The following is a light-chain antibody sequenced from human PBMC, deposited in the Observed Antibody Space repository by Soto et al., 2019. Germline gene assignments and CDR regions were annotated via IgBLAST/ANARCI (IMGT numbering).Light chain of an antibody. Sequence: EIVLTQSPGTLSLSPGERATLSCRASQSVGTYLAWYQQKPGQAPRLLIYGASSRATGIPDRFSGSGSGTDFTLTISRLEPEDFAVYYCQQYVSTPLTFGGGTKVE. CDR1: QSVGTY. J-gene: IGKJ4*01. CDR3: QQYVSTPLT. CDR2: GAS. V-gene: IGKV3-20*01.